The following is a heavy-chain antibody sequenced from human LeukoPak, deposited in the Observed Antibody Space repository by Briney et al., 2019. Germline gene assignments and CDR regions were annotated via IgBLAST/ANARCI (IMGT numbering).Heavy chain of an antibody. J-gene: IGHJ4*02. Sequence: SETLSLTCAVSGDSSSSTIYYWGWIRQPPGKGLEWIGSIDYSGSTYYNPSLKSRATISIDTSKNQFSLKLSSVTATDTAVYYCAREYTLYRSGWFLDYWGQGTVVTVSS. CDR2: IDYSGST. CDR3: AREYTLYRSGWFLDY. D-gene: IGHD6-19*01. CDR1: GDSSSSTIYY. V-gene: IGHV4-39*07.